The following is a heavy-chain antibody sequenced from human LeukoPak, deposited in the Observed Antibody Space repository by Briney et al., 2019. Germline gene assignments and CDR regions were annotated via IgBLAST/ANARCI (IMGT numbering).Heavy chain of an antibody. D-gene: IGHD6-13*01. V-gene: IGHV3-30*04. CDR3: ARDDAIAAAVDY. J-gene: IGHJ4*02. CDR1: GFTFSSYA. Sequence: GGSLRLSCAASGFTFSSYAMHWVRQAPGKGLEWVAVISYDGSNKYYADSVKGRFTISGDNSKNTLYLQMNSLRAEDTAVYYCARDDAIAAAVDYWGQGTLVTVSS. CDR2: ISYDGSNK.